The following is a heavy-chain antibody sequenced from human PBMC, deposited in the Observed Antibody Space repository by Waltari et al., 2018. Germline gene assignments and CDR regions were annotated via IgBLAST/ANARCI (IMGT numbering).Heavy chain of an antibody. CDR3: VRLAQRTYRSPVPGRHYYYGMDV. CDR1: GFRFSNYW. V-gene: IGHV3-74*03. J-gene: IGHJ6*02. CDR2: ISNDESSL. D-gene: IGHD3-10*01. Sequence: EEQLLESGGGLVQPGDSLRLSCAASGFRFSNYWLNCVRQAPGKGLVGVARISNDESSLTYADSVKGRCTISRDNAKNTLYLQMKRLRAEDTAVYYCVRLAQRTYRSPVPGRHYYYGMDVWGQGTTVTVSS.